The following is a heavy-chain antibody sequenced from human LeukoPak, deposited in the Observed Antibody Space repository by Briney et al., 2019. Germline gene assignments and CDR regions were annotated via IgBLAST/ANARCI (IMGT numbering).Heavy chain of an antibody. Sequence: ASVKVSCKASGYTFIKYAIHWVRQAPGQRLEWMGWINAHNGDTKYSQKFQGRVAITRDISASIVYMELSNLRFGDTAVYYCARGSTSGWPLEHWGRGILVTVSS. V-gene: IGHV1-3*01. CDR1: GYTFIKYA. D-gene: IGHD6-19*01. CDR3: ARGSTSGWPLEH. CDR2: INAHNGDT. J-gene: IGHJ4*02.